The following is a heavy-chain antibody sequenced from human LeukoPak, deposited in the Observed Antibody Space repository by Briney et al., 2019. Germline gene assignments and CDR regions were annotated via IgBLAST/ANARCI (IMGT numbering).Heavy chain of an antibody. Sequence: GGSLRLSCAASGFTFSSYGMHWVRQAPPKGLEWVAFIRYDGSNKYYADSVKGRFTISRDNSKNTLYLHVNSLRPEDTAVYYCTTKIDCWGQGTLVTVSS. CDR2: IRYDGSNK. D-gene: IGHD1-14*01. CDR1: GFTFSSYG. V-gene: IGHV3-30*02. CDR3: TTKIDC. J-gene: IGHJ4*02.